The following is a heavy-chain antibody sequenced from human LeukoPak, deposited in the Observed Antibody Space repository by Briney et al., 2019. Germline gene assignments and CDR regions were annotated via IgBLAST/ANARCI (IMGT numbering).Heavy chain of an antibody. CDR3: VNYGMDV. CDR2: ISSDGGST. Sequence: KSGGSLRLSCAASGFTFSIYAMHWVRQAPGKGLEYVSAISSDGGSTYYANSVKGRFTISRDNSKNTLYLQMGSLRAEDMAVYYCVNYGMDVWGQGTTVTVSS. V-gene: IGHV3-64*01. J-gene: IGHJ6*02. CDR1: GFTFSIYA.